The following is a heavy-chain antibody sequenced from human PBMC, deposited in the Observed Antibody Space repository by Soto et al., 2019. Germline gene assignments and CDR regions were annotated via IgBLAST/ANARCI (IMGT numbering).Heavy chain of an antibody. CDR1: GGSISSGDYY. V-gene: IGHV4-30-4*01. D-gene: IGHD2-2*01. CDR3: ARGRGYCSSTSCYVLYYGMDV. Sequence: QVQLQESGPGLVKPSQTLSLTCTVAGGSISSGDYYSSWIRQPPGKGLEWIGYIYYSGSTYYNPSLKSRVTISVDTSKNQFSLKLSSVTAADTAVYYCARGRGYCSSTSCYVLYYGMDVWGQGTTVTVSS. J-gene: IGHJ6*02. CDR2: IYYSGST.